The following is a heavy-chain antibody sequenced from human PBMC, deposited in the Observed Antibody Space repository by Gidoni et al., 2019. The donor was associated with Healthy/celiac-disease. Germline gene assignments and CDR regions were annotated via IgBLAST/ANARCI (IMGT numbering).Heavy chain of an antibody. CDR1: GYTFTSYY. V-gene: IGHV1-46*01. CDR3: AIQGAMAPGAFDI. Sequence: QVQLVQSGAEVKKPGASVKVSCKASGYTFTSYYMHWVRQAPGQGLEWMGIINPSGGSTSYAQKFQGRVTMTRDTSTSTVYMELSSLRSEDTAVYYCAIQGAMAPGAFDIWGQGTMVTVSS. CDR2: INPSGGST. D-gene: IGHD5-18*01. J-gene: IGHJ3*02.